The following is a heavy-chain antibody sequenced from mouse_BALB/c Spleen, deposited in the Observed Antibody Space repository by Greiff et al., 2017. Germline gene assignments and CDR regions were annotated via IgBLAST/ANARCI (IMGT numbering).Heavy chain of an antibody. J-gene: IGHJ3*01. CDR1: GYTFTSYY. Sequence: QVQLKQSGAELVKPGASVKLSCKASGYTFTSYYMYWVKQRPGQGLEWIGEINPSNGGTNFNEKFKSKATLTVDKSSSTAYMQLSSLTSEDSAVYYCTREADGYACAYWGQGTLVTVSA. V-gene: IGHV1S81*02. CDR2: INPSNGGT. D-gene: IGHD2-2*01. CDR3: TREADGYACAY.